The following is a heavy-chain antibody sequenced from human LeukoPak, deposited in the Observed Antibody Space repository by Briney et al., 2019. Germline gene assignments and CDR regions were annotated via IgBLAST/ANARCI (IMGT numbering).Heavy chain of an antibody. CDR2: IISSIITI. J-gene: IGHJ5*02. D-gene: IGHD3-9*01. CDR3: ARALRYLDGLSTSPEYNWFDP. V-gene: IGHV3-48*01. Sequence: PGGSLRLSCAASGVTFSSYSMNWVRQAPGQGLEWVSYIISSIITIYYAHTVQGRFTISRDKAKNSLYLQMNSLRAEDTAVYYCARALRYLDGLSTSPEYNWFDPWGQGTLVTVSS. CDR1: GVTFSSYS.